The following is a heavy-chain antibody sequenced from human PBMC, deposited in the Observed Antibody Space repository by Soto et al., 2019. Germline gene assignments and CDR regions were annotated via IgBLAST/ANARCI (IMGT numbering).Heavy chain of an antibody. D-gene: IGHD2-2*01. V-gene: IGHV3-21*01. CDR1: GFTFTSYT. Sequence: EVQLVESGGGLVKPGGSLRLSCAASGFTFTSYTMNWVRQAPGKGLKWVSSISSSSSYIYYADSVKGRFTISRDNAKNSLYLQMNSLRAEDTAVYYCARDGADLGIVVVPAVTDYFYYGLDVWGQGTTVTVSS. CDR3: ARDGADLGIVVVPAVTDYFYYGLDV. CDR2: ISSSSSYI. J-gene: IGHJ6*02.